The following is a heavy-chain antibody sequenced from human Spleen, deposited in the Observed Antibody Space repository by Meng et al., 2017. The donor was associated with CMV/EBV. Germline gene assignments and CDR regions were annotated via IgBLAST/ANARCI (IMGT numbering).Heavy chain of an antibody. D-gene: IGHD5-12*01. CDR3: ARSASRVADYSGYDYVNWFDL. CDR2: ITNDGSST. V-gene: IGHV3-74*01. J-gene: IGHJ5*02. Sequence: GESLKISCAASGFTFSSFWMHWVRQAPGKGLVWVSHITNDGSSTSYADSVKGRFTISRDNAKNSLYLQMNSLRAEDTAMYFCARSASRVADYSGYDYVNWFDLWGQGTLVTVSS. CDR1: GFTFSSFW.